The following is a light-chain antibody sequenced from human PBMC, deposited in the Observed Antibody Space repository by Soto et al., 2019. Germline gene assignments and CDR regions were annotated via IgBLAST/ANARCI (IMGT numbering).Light chain of an antibody. V-gene: IGKV1-5*03. CDR1: QSISSW. CDR3: QQYNRYSYT. Sequence: DIQMTQSPSTLSASVGDRVTITCRASQSISSWLAWYQQKPGKAPKLLIYKASSLESGVPSRFSGTGSGTEFTLTISSLQPDDFETYYCQQYNRYSYTFGKGTK. CDR2: KAS. J-gene: IGKJ2*01.